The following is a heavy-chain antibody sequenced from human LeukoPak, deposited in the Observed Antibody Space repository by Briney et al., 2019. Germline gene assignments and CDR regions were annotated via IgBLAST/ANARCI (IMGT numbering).Heavy chain of an antibody. D-gene: IGHD6-19*01. V-gene: IGHV3-23*01. CDR2: ISGSGGST. J-gene: IGHJ4*02. CDR3: AKVLAVAGIAFDY. CDR1: GFTLSDYH. Sequence: GGSLRLSCAASGFTLSDYHMNWVRQAPGKGLEWVSAISGSGGSTYYADSVKGRFTISRDNSKNTLYLQMNSLRAEDTAVYYCAKVLAVAGIAFDYWGQGTLVTVSS.